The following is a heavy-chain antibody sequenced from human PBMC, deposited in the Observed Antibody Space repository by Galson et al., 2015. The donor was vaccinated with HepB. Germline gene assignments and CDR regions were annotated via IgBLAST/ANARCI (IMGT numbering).Heavy chain of an antibody. J-gene: IGHJ4*02. D-gene: IGHD3-22*01. V-gene: IGHV1-69*01. CDR2: IIPIFGTV. CDR3: ARDLGDSDGYFDH. Sequence: SCKASRITFSSYAINWVRQAPGQGLEWMGGIIPIFGTVNYAQKFQGRVTITADESTSTAYMELSGLRSEDTAVYYCARDLGDSDGYFDHWGQGTLVTVSS. CDR1: RITFSSYA.